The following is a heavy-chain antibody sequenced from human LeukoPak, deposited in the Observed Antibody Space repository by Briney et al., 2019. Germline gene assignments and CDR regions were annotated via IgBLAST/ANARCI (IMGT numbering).Heavy chain of an antibody. CDR3: ARVRGSYSVDY. V-gene: IGHV3-11*05. D-gene: IGHD1-26*01. CDR1: GFTFSDYY. Sequence: GGSLRLSCAASGFTFSDYYMSWMRQAPGKGLEWVSYISSTRTSTYTHYADSVKGRFTISRDNAKNSLYLQMNSLRAEDTAVYYCARVRGSYSVDYWGQGTLVTVSS. CDR2: ISSTRTSTYT. J-gene: IGHJ4*02.